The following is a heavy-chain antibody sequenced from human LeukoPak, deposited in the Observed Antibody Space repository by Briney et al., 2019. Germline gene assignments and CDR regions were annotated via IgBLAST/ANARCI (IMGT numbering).Heavy chain of an antibody. D-gene: IGHD3-9*01. V-gene: IGHV1-18*01. CDR1: GYTFTIYG. J-gene: IGHJ5*02. CDR2: ISAYNGNT. Sequence: GASVNVSCKASGYTFTIYGISWVRQAPGQGLEWMGWISAYNGNTNYAQKLQGRVTMTTDTSTSTAYMELRSLRSDDTAVYYCARAYDILTGYYILNWFDPWGQGTLVTVSS. CDR3: ARAYDILTGYYILNWFDP.